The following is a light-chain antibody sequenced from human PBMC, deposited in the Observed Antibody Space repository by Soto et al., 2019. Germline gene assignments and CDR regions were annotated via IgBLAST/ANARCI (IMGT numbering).Light chain of an antibody. J-gene: IGLJ1*01. CDR1: SNDIGTYNL. V-gene: IGLV2-14*02. CDR3: CTYISTNTLPYV. Sequence: QSALTQPASVSGSPGQSITISCAGTSNDIGTYNLVSWYQQHPGTAPKLLIYETKKRPSGVSSRFSGSKSGNTASLTISGLQTDDEADYFCCTYISTNTLPYVFGTGTKVTVL. CDR2: ETK.